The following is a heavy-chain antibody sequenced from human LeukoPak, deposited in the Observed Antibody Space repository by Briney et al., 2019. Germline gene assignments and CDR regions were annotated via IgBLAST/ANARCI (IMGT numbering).Heavy chain of an antibody. CDR3: ARGLRYCSSNRCNYGMDV. D-gene: IGHD2-2*01. Sequence: GASVKVSCKASGYTFTGYYMHWVRQAPGQGLEWMGWINPNSGGTNYAQKFQGRVTMTRDTSISTAYMELSRLRSDDTAVYYCARGLRYCSSNRCNYGMDVWGQGTTVTVSS. CDR2: INPNSGGT. CDR1: GYTFTGYY. V-gene: IGHV1-2*02. J-gene: IGHJ6*02.